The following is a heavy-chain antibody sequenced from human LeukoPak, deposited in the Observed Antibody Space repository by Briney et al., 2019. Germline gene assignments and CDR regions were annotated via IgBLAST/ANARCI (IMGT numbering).Heavy chain of an antibody. CDR3: ARGQVAGHVNWFDP. CDR1: GYTLTSYD. J-gene: IGHJ5*02. V-gene: IGHV1-8*01. CDR2: MNPNSGNT. Sequence: ASVKVSCKASGYTLTSYDINWVRQAPGQGLEWMGWMNPNSGNTGYAQTFQGRVTMTRNTSISTAYMELSSLRSEDTAVYYCARGQVAGHVNWFDPWGQGTLVTVSS. D-gene: IGHD6-19*01.